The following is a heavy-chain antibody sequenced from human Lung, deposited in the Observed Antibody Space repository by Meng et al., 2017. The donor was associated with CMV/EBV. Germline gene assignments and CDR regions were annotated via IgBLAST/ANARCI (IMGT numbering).Heavy chain of an antibody. D-gene: IGHD4/OR15-4a*01. CDR3: VTVRYDAKGSTYYRSFDY. V-gene: IGHV3-7*01. CDR1: GFTFNSYS. J-gene: IGHJ4*02. CDR2: IKEDGSEQ. Sequence: GGSXRLXCEASGFTFNSYSMNWVRQAPGKGLEWVANIKEDGSEQHYVESVKGRFTISRDNAKNSLYLQMNSLRAEDTAVYYCVTVRYDAKGSTYYRSFDYWXQGTXVTVSS.